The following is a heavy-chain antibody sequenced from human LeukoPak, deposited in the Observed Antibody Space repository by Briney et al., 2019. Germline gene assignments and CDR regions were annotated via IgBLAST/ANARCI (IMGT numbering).Heavy chain of an antibody. CDR3: ARAFYGDYGSGY. D-gene: IGHD4-17*01. CDR1: GYTFTSYD. CDR2: MDPNSGNT. Sequence: GASVKISCKASGYTFTSYDINWVRQATGQGLEWMGWMDPNSGNTGYAQKFQGRVTMTRNTSISTAYMELSSLRSEDTAVYYCARAFYGDYGSGYWGQGTLVTVSS. V-gene: IGHV1-8*01. J-gene: IGHJ4*02.